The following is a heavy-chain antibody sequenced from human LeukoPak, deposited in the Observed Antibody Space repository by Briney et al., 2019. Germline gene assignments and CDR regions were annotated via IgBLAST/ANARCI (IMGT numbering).Heavy chain of an antibody. Sequence: SDTLSLTCTVSGGSISSSSYYWGWIRQPPGKGLEWIGSIYYSGSTNYNPSLKSRVTTSVDTSKNQFSLKLSSVTAADTAVYYCARLDRDYDIPFDPWGQGTLVTVSS. V-gene: IGHV4-39*07. CDR2: IYYSGST. J-gene: IGHJ5*02. D-gene: IGHD3-9*01. CDR1: GGSISSSSYY. CDR3: ARLDRDYDIPFDP.